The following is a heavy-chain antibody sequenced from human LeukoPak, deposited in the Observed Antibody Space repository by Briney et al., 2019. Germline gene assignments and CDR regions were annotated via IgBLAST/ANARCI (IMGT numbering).Heavy chain of an antibody. Sequence: SETLSLTCAVSSDSISSTYWWTWVRQPPGKGLEWIGYIYYSGSTNYNPSLKSRVTISVDTSKNQFSLKLSSVTAADTAVYYCARVDSSNWYEYRGYFDYWGQGTLVTVSS. CDR2: IYYSGST. V-gene: IGHV4-59*01. D-gene: IGHD6-13*01. CDR3: ARVDSSNWYEYRGYFDY. CDR1: SDSISSTYW. J-gene: IGHJ4*02.